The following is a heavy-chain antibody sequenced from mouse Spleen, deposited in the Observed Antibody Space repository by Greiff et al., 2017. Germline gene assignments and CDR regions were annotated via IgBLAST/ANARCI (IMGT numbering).Heavy chain of an antibody. J-gene: IGHJ3*01. Sequence: EVMLVESGGDLVKPGGSLKLSCAASGFTFSSYTMSWVRQTPEKRLEWVATISSGGSYTYYPDSVKGRFTISRDNAKNTLYLQMSSLKSEDTAMYYCTREATGTFAYWGQGTLVTVSA. V-gene: IGHV5-6-4*01. CDR1: GFTFSSYT. D-gene: IGHD4-1*02. CDR2: ISSGGSYT. CDR3: TREATGTFAY.